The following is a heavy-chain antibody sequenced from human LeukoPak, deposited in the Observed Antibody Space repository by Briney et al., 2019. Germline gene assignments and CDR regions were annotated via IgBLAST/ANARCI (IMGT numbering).Heavy chain of an antibody. V-gene: IGHV3-21*01. CDR1: GFAFGNYW. CDR3: ARTIAAAGTTAFDI. Sequence: GGSLRLSCKVSGFAFGNYWMSWVRQTPGKGLEWVSSISSSSSYIYYADSVKGRFTISRDNAKNSLYLQMNSLRAEDTAVYYCARTIAAAGTTAFDIWGQGTLVTVSS. CDR2: ISSSSSYI. J-gene: IGHJ3*02. D-gene: IGHD6-13*01.